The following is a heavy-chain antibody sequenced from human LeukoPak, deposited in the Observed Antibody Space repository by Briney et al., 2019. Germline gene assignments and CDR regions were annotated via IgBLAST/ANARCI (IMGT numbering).Heavy chain of an antibody. V-gene: IGHV1-46*01. CDR2: INPSGGST. Sequence: GASVKVSCKASGYTFTSYYMHWVRQAPGQGLEWMGIINPSGGSTSYAQKFQGRVTMTRDTSTSTVYMDLRSLRSDDTAIYYCARVHGYYIGLYYFDYWGQGTLVTVSS. CDR1: GYTFTSYY. J-gene: IGHJ4*02. CDR3: ARVHGYYIGLYYFDY. D-gene: IGHD4-17*01.